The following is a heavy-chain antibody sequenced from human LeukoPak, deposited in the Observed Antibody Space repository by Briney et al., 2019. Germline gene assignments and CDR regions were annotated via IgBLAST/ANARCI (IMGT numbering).Heavy chain of an antibody. J-gene: IGHJ3*02. Sequence: GGSLRLSCAASGFTFSSYAMSWVRQAPGKGLEWVSAISGSGGSTYYADSVKGRFTISRDNSKNTLYLQMNSLRAEDTAVYYCAKVLAVGAKGPNGAFDIWGQGTMVTVSS. V-gene: IGHV3-23*01. D-gene: IGHD1-26*01. CDR3: AKVLAVGAKGPNGAFDI. CDR2: ISGSGGST. CDR1: GFTFSSYA.